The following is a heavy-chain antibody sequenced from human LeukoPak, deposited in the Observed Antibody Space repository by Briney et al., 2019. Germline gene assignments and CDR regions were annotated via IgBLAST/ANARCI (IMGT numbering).Heavy chain of an antibody. V-gene: IGHV1-2*02. CDR2: INPNSGGT. D-gene: IGHD3-10*01. J-gene: IGHJ4*02. CDR3: ARDLYYGSGSYMFFDY. CDR1: GYTFTGYY. Sequence: GASVKVSCKASGYTFTGYYMHWVRQAPGQGLEWMGWINPNSGGTNYAQKFQGRVTMTRDTSISTAYMELSRLRSDDTAVYYCARDLYYGSGSYMFFDYWGQETLVTVSS.